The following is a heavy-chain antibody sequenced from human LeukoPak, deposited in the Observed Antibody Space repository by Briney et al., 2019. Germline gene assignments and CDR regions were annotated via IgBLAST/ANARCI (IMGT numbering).Heavy chain of an antibody. V-gene: IGHV4-34*01. CDR2: INPSGST. D-gene: IGHD5-18*01. CDR3: ARVGYWYVMTDWSRTGLGAYGTKYYYHMDV. J-gene: IGHJ6*03. Sequence: SETLSLTCTVYGGSFSDYYWSWIRQPPGKGLEWIGEINPSGSTNCSPSLKSRVTISVDTSKNQFSLKLSSVAAADTAVYFCARVGYWYVMTDWSRTGLGAYGTKYYYHMDVWDKGTTVTVSS. CDR1: GGSFSDYY.